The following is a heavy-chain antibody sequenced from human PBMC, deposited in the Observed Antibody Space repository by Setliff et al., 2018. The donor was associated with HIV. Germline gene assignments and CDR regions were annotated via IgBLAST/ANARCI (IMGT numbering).Heavy chain of an antibody. CDR1: GGSFSGYY. CDR3: VTTDYKYGRNNFDY. V-gene: IGHV4-34*01. D-gene: IGHD5-12*01. CDR2: INHSGST. J-gene: IGHJ4*02. Sequence: SETLSLTCAVYGGSFSGYYWSWIRQPPGKGLEWIGEINHSGSTNYNPSLKSRVAISVDTSKNQFSLKLSSVTAADTAVYYCVTTDYKYGRNNFDYWGQGILVTVSS.